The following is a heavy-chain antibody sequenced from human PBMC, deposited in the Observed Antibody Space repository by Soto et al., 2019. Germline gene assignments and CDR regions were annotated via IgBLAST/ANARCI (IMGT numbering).Heavy chain of an antibody. CDR2: IGAARDP. CDR3: ARAYTGRLPRRADYYYAMDV. V-gene: IGHV3-13*05. CDR1: GFTFSNFD. D-gene: IGHD2-2*02. Sequence: GGALRLSCATSGFTFSNFDMHWVRQVPGKGLEWVSAIGAARDPYYLGSVKGRFTISRENAKNSVYLQMNDLRAGDSAVYYCARAYTGRLPRRADYYYAMDVWGQGTTVTVSS. J-gene: IGHJ6*02.